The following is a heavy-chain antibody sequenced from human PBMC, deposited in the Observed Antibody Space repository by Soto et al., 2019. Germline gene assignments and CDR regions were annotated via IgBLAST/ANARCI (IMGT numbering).Heavy chain of an antibody. V-gene: IGHV4-34*01. Sequence: PSETLSLTCAVYGGSFSGYYWSWIRQPPGKGLEWIGEINHSGSTNYNPSLKSRVTISVDTSKNQFSLKLSSVTAADTAVYYCARGSRGYYEWDFDIWGQGTMVTVSS. D-gene: IGHD3-22*01. CDR1: GGSFSGYY. CDR2: INHSGST. CDR3: ARGSRGYYEWDFDI. J-gene: IGHJ3*02.